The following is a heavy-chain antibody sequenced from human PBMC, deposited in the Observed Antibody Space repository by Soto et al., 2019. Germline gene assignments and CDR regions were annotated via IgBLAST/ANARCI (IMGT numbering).Heavy chain of an antibody. J-gene: IGHJ4*02. D-gene: IGHD1-26*01. V-gene: IGHV3-23*01. Sequence: GGSLRLSCAASGFTFSSYAMSWVRQAPGKGLEWVSAISGSGGSTYYADSVKGRFTISRDNSKNTLYLQMNSLRAEDTAVYYCAKVELPGYWAPYYFDYWGQGTLVTVSS. CDR2: ISGSGGST. CDR3: AKVELPGYWAPYYFDY. CDR1: GFTFSSYA.